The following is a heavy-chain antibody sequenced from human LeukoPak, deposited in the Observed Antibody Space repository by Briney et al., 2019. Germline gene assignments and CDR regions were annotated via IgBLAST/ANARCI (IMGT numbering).Heavy chain of an antibody. CDR1: GGSISSYY. Sequence: SETLSLTCTVSGGSISSYYWSWIRQPPGKGLEWIGYIYYSGSTNYNPSLKSRVTISVDTSKNQFSLKLSSVSAADTAVYYCARRRIVATIDYWGQGTLVTVSS. V-gene: IGHV4-59*08. J-gene: IGHJ4*02. CDR2: IYYSGST. D-gene: IGHD5-12*01. CDR3: ARRRIVATIDY.